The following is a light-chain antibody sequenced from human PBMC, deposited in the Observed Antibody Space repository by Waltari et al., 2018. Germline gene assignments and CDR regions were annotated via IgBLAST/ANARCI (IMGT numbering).Light chain of an antibody. V-gene: IGKV3-20*01. J-gene: IGKJ1*01. CDR2: GAS. Sequence: EIVLTQSPGTLSLSPGERATLSVRASQRVSSSYLAWYQQKPGQAPRVLIHGASNRATGIPDRFSGSGSGTDFTLTISRLAPEDFAVYYCQQYGSSPWTFGQGTKVEIK. CDR1: QRVSSSY. CDR3: QQYGSSPWT.